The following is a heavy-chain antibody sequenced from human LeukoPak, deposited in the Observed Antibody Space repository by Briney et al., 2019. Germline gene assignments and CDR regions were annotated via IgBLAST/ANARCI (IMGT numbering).Heavy chain of an antibody. J-gene: IGHJ3*02. Sequence: GGSLRLSCAASGFTFSSYSMNWVRQAPGKGLEWVSSISSSSSYIYYADSVKGRFTISRDNAKNSLYLQMNSLRAEDTAVYYCARHQALNSGSYGNAFDIWGQGTMVTVSS. CDR3: ARHQALNSGSYGNAFDI. D-gene: IGHD1-26*01. CDR1: GFTFSSYS. CDR2: ISSSSSYI. V-gene: IGHV3-21*01.